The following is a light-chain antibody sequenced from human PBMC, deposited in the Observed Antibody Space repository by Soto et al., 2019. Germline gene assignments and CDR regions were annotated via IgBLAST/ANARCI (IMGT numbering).Light chain of an antibody. CDR2: AAS. Sequence: DIQMTQSPSSLSASVGDRVTITCRASQSISSYLNWYQQKPGKAPKLLIYAASSLQSGVPSRFSGSESGTDFTLSISSLQPEDFATYYCQQSYSTPRITFGPGTKVDIK. CDR1: QSISSY. CDR3: QQSYSTPRIT. J-gene: IGKJ3*01. V-gene: IGKV1-39*01.